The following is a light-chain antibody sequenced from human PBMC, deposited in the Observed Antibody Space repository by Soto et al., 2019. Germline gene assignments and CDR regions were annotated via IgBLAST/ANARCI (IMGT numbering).Light chain of an antibody. V-gene: IGKV3-20*01. Sequence: EIVLTQSPGTLSLSPGERATLSCRASQSVSSTYLAWYQQKPGQAPRLLIYAASTRATGIPDRFSGSASETDFTLTINRLEPEDSAVYYCQQYARAPFSLGPGTKVDIK. CDR2: AAS. CDR3: QQYARAPFS. CDR1: QSVSSTY. J-gene: IGKJ3*01.